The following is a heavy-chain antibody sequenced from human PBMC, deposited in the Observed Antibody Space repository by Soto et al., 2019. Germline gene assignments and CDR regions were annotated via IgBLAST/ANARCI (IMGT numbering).Heavy chain of an antibody. J-gene: IGHJ3*02. CDR3: AKPHDYSNYDAFDI. CDR2: ISGSGGST. V-gene: IGHV3-23*01. CDR1: GFTFSSYA. D-gene: IGHD4-4*01. Sequence: LSLTCAASGFTFSSYAMSWVRQAPGKGLEWVSAISGSGGSTYYADSVKGRFTISRDNSKNTLYLQMNSLRAEDTAVYYCAKPHDYSNYDAFDIWGQGTMVTVSS.